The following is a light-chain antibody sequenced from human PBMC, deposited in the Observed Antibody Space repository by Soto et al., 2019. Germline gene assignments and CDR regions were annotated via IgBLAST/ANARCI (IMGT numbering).Light chain of an antibody. CDR2: DAS. J-gene: IGKJ4*01. Sequence: EIVLTQSPATLSLSPGERATLSCRASQSVNTYLAWYQQRPGQAPRLLMYDASNRATGIPARFSGRGSGTEFTLTIDSLEPEDFAVYYCQQRRNWPLTFGGGTKVEIK. V-gene: IGKV3-11*01. CDR1: QSVNTY. CDR3: QQRRNWPLT.